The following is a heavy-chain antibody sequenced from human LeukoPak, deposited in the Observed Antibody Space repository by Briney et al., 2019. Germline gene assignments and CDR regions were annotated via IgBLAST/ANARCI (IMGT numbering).Heavy chain of an antibody. CDR3: ARRLLGYCSGGSCYSGYFQH. Sequence: SETLSLTCTVSGGSISGYYWSWIRQPPGKGLEWIGYIYYSGSTSYNPSLKSRVTISVDTSMNQLSLKLSSVTAADTAVYYCARRLLGYCSGGSCYSGYFQHWGQGTLVTVSS. D-gene: IGHD2-15*01. CDR1: GGSISGYY. CDR2: IYYSGST. J-gene: IGHJ1*01. V-gene: IGHV4-59*01.